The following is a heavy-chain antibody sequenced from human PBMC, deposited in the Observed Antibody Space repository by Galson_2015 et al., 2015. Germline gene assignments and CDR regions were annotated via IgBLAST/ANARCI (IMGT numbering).Heavy chain of an antibody. Sequence: QSGAEVKKAGESLKISYKASGYTFTKYAMNWVRQAPGQALEWMGWINTSPGRPKFAQGFTGRFVFSLDTSVSTAYTLISSLKAEDTAVYYCARLYFHDNRGYYGWFDPWGQGTQVTVSS. CDR2: INTSPGRP. J-gene: IGHJ5*02. V-gene: IGHV7-4-1*02. CDR1: GYTFTKYA. CDR3: ARLYFHDNRGYYGWFDP. D-gene: IGHD3-22*01.